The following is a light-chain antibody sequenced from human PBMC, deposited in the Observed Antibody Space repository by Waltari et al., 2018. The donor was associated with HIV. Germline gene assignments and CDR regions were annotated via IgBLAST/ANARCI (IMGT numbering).Light chain of an antibody. CDR2: EVS. J-gene: IGLJ3*02. V-gene: IGLV2-18*02. Sequence: QSALTQPPSVSGSPGQSVTNSCTGTSSAVGYYNRVSWYQQPPGTAPKLMIFEVSNRPSGVPDRFSGSKSDNTASLTISGLQAEDEADYYCSSYTSSNTWVFGGGTKLTVL. CDR1: SSAVGYYNR. CDR3: SSYTSSNTWV.